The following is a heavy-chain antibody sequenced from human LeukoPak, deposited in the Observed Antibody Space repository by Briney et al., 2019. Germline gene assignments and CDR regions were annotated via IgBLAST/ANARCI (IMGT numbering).Heavy chain of an antibody. V-gene: IGHV3-7*01. CDR3: ASPAKYSDTWYFDY. CDR2: IKRDGSEK. D-gene: IGHD6-6*01. J-gene: IGHJ4*02. CDR1: GFTFSSYW. Sequence: PGGSLRLSCAASGFTFSSYWMSWVRQAPGKGLEWGANIKRDGSEKYYVDSVKGRFTISRDNAKNSLYLQMNSLRAEDTAVYYCASPAKYSDTWYFDYWGQGTLVTVSS.